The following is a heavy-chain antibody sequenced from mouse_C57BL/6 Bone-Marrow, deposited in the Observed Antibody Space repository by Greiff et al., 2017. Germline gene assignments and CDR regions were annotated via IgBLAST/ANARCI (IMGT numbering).Heavy chain of an antibody. Sequence: QVQLQQPGAELVKPGASVKVSCKASGYTFTSYWMHWVKQRPGQGLEWIGRIHPSDSDTNYNQKFKGKATLTVDKSSGPAYMQLSSLTSEDSAVYYCAILHYYGSSYDWFDYWGRGTLVTVSA. CDR2: IHPSDSDT. J-gene: IGHJ3*01. D-gene: IGHD1-1*01. CDR3: AILHYYGSSYDWFDY. V-gene: IGHV1-74*01. CDR1: GYTFTSYW.